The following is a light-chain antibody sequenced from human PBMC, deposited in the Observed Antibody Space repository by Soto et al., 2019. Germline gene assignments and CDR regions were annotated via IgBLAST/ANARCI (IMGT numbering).Light chain of an antibody. CDR3: QQVNSYPIT. CDR2: AAS. J-gene: IGKJ5*01. CDR1: QGISSY. V-gene: IGKV1-9*01. Sequence: DIQLNQSPSFLSASVGDRVTITCRASQGISSYLAWYQQKPGKAPKLLIYAASTLQSGVPSRFSGSGSGTEFTLTISSLQPEDFATYYCQQVNSYPITFGQGTRLEIK.